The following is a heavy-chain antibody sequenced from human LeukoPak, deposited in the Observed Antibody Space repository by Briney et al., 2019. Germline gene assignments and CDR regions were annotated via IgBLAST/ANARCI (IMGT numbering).Heavy chain of an antibody. V-gene: IGHV1-2*02. D-gene: IGHD5-12*01. J-gene: IGHJ4*02. CDR3: ARALVATIPFDY. Sequence: ASVKVSCKASGYTFTGYYMHWVRRAPGQGLEWMGWINPNSGGTNYAQKFQGRVTMTRDTSISTAYMELSRLRSDDTAVYYCARALVATIPFDYWGQGTLVTVSS. CDR1: GYTFTGYY. CDR2: INPNSGGT.